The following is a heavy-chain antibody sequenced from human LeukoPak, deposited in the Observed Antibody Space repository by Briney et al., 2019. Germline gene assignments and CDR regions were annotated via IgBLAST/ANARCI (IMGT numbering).Heavy chain of an antibody. V-gene: IGHV1-18*04. CDR3: ATDQQWVDPARHGFDY. J-gene: IGHJ4*02. Sequence: GASVKVSCKASGYTFTGYYMHWVRQAPGQGLEWMGWISAYNGNTNHAQKLQGRVTMTTDTSASTAYVELRSLRSDDTAVYYCATDQQWVDPARHGFDYWGQGTLVTVSS. CDR1: GYTFTGYY. D-gene: IGHD6-19*01. CDR2: ISAYNGNT.